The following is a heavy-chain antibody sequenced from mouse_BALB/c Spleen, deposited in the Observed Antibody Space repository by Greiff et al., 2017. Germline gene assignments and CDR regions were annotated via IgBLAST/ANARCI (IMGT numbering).Heavy chain of an antibody. Sequence: QVHVKQSGPGLVQPSQSLSITCTVSGFSLTSYGVHWVRQSPGKGLEWLGVIWSGGSTDYNAAFISRLSISKDNSKSQVFFKMNSLQADDTAIYYCARNCGDQYYYAMDYWGQGTSVTVSS. CDR2: IWSGGST. CDR3: ARNCGDQYYYAMDY. J-gene: IGHJ4*01. CDR1: GFSLTSYG. V-gene: IGHV2-4-1*01.